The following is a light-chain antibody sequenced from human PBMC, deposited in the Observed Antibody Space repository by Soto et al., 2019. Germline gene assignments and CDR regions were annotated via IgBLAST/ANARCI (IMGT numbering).Light chain of an antibody. V-gene: IGKV1-39*01. CDR3: QQGYSIPWT. CDR2: AAS. Sequence: DIQMTQSPSSLTASVGDRVTITCRASQSISSYLHWYQQKPGKAPKLLIYAASNLQSGVPSRFSASGSGTDFTLTLNSLQPEDFATYYCQQGYSIPWTFGQGTKVEIK. J-gene: IGKJ1*01. CDR1: QSISSY.